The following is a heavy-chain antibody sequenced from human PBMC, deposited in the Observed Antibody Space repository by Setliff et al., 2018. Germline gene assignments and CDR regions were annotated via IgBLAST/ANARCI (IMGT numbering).Heavy chain of an antibody. V-gene: IGHV4-59*01. D-gene: IGHD1-1*01. CDR3: AKGGTYRYFDF. Sequence: PSETLSLTCSVSGDSMSGASIWSWIRQPPGRGLEFMGYVFPNGASKYDPSFKSRLTISVDTSKNQFSLKLTPVTAADTAFYFCAKGGTYRYFDFWGQGTLVTVSS. CDR1: GDSMSGAS. J-gene: IGHJ4*02. CDR2: VFPNGAS.